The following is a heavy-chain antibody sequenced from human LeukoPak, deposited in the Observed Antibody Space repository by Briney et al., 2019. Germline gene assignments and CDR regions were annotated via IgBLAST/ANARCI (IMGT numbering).Heavy chain of an antibody. CDR3: ARDATTAIGTVYMDV. V-gene: IGHV3-48*03. J-gene: IGHJ6*03. CDR2: ISSSGSTI. D-gene: IGHD1-1*01. CDR1: GFTFSSYE. Sequence: GGSLRLSCAASGFTFSSYEMNWVRQAPGKGLGWVSYISSSGSTIYYADSVKGRFTISRDNAKNSLYLEMNSLRVEDTAIYYCARDATTAIGTVYMDVWGKGTTVTISS.